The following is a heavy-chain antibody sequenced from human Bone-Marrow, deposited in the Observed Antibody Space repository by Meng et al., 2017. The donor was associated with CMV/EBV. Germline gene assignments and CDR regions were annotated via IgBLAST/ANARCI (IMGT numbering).Heavy chain of an antibody. J-gene: IGHJ3*02. Sequence: GESLKISCAASGFTFSRYSMSWVRQAPGKGLEWVSSISTSSSYIHYADSVKGRLTISRDNAKNSLYLQMNSLRAEDTAVYYCARGTSGVQGQDAALDIWGQGTTVTVSS. CDR1: GFTFSRYS. CDR2: ISTSSSYI. D-gene: IGHD1-1*01. V-gene: IGHV3-21*04. CDR3: ARGTSGVQGQDAALDI.